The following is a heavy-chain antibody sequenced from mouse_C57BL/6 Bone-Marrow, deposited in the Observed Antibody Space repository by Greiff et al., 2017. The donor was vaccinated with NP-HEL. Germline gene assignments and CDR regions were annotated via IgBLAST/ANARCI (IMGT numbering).Heavy chain of an antibody. CDR3: ARAYYDYPAWFAY. CDR2: IYIGNGYT. J-gene: IGHJ3*01. CDR1: GYTFTSYG. Sequence: VHVKQSGAELVRPGSSVKMSCKTSGYTFTSYGINWVKQRPGQGLEWIGYIYIGNGYTEYNEKFKGKATLTSDTSSSTAYMQLSSLTSEDSAIYFCARAYYDYPAWFAYWGQGTLVTVSA. D-gene: IGHD2-4*01. V-gene: IGHV1-58*01.